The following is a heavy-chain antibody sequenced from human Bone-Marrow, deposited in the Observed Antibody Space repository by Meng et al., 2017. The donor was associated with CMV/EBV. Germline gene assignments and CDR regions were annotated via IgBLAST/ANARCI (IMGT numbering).Heavy chain of an antibody. CDR1: AFTFSSYE. CDR3: ARDGDRSGDYSWGYFDY. J-gene: IGHJ4*02. D-gene: IGHD3-22*01. Sequence: GESLKISCAASAFTFSSYEMNWVRQAPGKGLEWVSYISSSGNTIYYADSVKGRFTISRDNAKNFLYLQMNSLRVEDTAVYYCARDGDRSGDYSWGYFDYWGQGTLVTVSS. V-gene: IGHV3-48*03. CDR2: ISSSGNTI.